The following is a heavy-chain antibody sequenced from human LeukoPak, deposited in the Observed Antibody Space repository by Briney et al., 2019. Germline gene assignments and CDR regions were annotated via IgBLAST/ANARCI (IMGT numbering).Heavy chain of an antibody. V-gene: IGHV3-53*01. D-gene: IGHD6-19*01. CDR3: ARRISGWYFDY. J-gene: IGHJ4*02. CDR2: IYSGGNT. Sequence: GGSLRLSCVDSGFAVSSNYIGWVRQAPGNGLEWVSVIYSGGNTYYADSVKGRFTISRDNSKNTVYLQMNSLRAEDTAVYYCARRISGWYFDYWGQGTLVTVSS. CDR1: GFAVSSNY.